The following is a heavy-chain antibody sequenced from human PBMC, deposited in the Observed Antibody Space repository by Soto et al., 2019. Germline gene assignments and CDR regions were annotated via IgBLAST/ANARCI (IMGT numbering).Heavy chain of an antibody. Sequence: GGSLGLSCAASGLTFTSYSMNWVRQAPGKGLEWVSFIHSSSSTIYYADSVKGRFTISRDNAKNPLYLQMNSLRDEDTAVYYCARDRGYTYGFDFWGQGALVTVSS. CDR2: IHSSSSTI. J-gene: IGHJ4*02. D-gene: IGHD5-18*01. CDR3: ARDRGYTYGFDF. V-gene: IGHV3-48*02. CDR1: GLTFTSYS.